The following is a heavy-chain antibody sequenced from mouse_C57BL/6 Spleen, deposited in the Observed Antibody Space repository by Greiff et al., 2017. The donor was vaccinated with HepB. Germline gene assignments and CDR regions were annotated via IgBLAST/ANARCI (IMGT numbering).Heavy chain of an antibody. J-gene: IGHJ4*01. CDR2: IWSGGST. CDR1: GFSLTSYG. Sequence: QVHVKQSGPGLVQPSQSLSITCTVSGFSLTSYGVHWVRQSPGKGLEWLGVIWSGGSTDYNAAFISRLSISKDNSKSQVFFKMNSLQADDTAIYYCARKGGSSYYAMDYWGQGTSVTVSS. CDR3: ARKGGSSYYAMDY. V-gene: IGHV2-2*01. D-gene: IGHD1-1*01.